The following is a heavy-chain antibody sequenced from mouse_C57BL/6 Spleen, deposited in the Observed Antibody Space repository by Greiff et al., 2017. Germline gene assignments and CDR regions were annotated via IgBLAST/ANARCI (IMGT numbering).Heavy chain of an antibody. D-gene: IGHD2-1*01. Sequence: EVHLVESGPELVKPGASVKISCKASGYSFTGYYMNWVKQSPEKSLEWIGEINPSTGGTTYNQKFKAKATLTVDKSSSTAYMQLKSLTSEDSAVYYCARADGNYDAMDYWGQGTSVTVSS. J-gene: IGHJ4*01. CDR1: GYSFTGYY. CDR3: ARADGNYDAMDY. V-gene: IGHV1-42*01. CDR2: INPSTGGT.